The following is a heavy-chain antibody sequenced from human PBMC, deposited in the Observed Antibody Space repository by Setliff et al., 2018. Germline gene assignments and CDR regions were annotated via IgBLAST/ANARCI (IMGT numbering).Heavy chain of an antibody. J-gene: IGHJ4*02. CDR2: TIPNFGTT. Sequence: ASVKVSCKASGGTFSSYGISWVRQAPGQGLEWLGGTIPNFGTTNYAQEFQGRVTIITDESTSTAYMELSRLKYDDTAVYYCARDPKLVGAPERAFDYWGQGTQVTVSS. D-gene: IGHD1-26*01. V-gene: IGHV1-69*05. CDR3: ARDPKLVGAPERAFDY. CDR1: GGTFSSYG.